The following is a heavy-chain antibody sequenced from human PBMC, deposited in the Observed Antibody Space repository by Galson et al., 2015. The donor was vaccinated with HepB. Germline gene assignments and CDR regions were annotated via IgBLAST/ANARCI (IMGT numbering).Heavy chain of an antibody. CDR3: ARDQGSYYYMDV. V-gene: IGHV4-30-4*01. CDR1: GGSIRSGDYW. CDR2: IYHTGTS. J-gene: IGHJ6*03. Sequence: TLSLTCTVSGGSIRSGDYWWSWIRQSPGKGLEWIGNIYHTGTSDYNPSLKGRLIMSVDTSQNQFSLQLSSVTASDTAVYYCARDQGSYYYMDVWGKGTPVTVSS.